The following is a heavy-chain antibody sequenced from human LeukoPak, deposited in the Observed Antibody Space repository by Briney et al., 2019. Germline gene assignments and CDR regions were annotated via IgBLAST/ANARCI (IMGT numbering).Heavy chain of an antibody. CDR1: GFTFSSYS. CDR3: ARDGYYDILTGYSQYWYFDL. Sequence: GGSLRLSCAASGFTFSSYSMNWVRQAPGKGLEWVANIKQDGSEKYYVDSVKGRFTISRDNAKNSLYLQMNSLRAEDTAVYYCARDGYYDILTGYSQYWYFDLWGRGTLVTVSS. D-gene: IGHD3-9*01. J-gene: IGHJ2*01. CDR2: IKQDGSEK. V-gene: IGHV3-7*01.